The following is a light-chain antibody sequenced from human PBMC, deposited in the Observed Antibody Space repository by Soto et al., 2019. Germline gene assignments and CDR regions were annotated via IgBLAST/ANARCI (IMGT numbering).Light chain of an antibody. J-gene: IGLJ1*01. V-gene: IGLV3-1*01. CDR2: QDN. CDR1: KLGDRY. Sequence: SYELTQPPSVSVSPGQTASITCSGDKLGDRYAAWYQQKPGQSPVLVIYQDNKRPSGIPERISCSNSGNSATLTISGTQSMDEADYYCQAWDSSTLYVFGTGTKVTVL. CDR3: QAWDSSTLYV.